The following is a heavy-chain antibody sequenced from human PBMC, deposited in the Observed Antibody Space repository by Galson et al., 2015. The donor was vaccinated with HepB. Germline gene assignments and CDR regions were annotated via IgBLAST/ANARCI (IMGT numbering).Heavy chain of an antibody. CDR1: GFTFSSYS. D-gene: IGHD3-3*01. CDR3: ARGLEAYYDFWSGSLYYYYMDV. CDR2: ISSSSSYI. J-gene: IGHJ6*03. V-gene: IGHV3-21*01. Sequence: SLRLSCAASGFTFSSYSMNWVRQAPGKGLEWVSSISSSSSYIYYADSVKGRFTISRDNAKNSLYLQMNSLRAEDTAVYYCARGLEAYYDFWSGSLYYYYMDVCGKGTTVTVSS.